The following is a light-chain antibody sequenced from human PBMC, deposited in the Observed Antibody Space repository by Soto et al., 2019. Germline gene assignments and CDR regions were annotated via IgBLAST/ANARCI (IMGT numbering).Light chain of an antibody. CDR2: AAS. CDR1: QSITNY. Sequence: DIQMTQSPSSLSASVGDRVTITCRSSQSITNYLNWYQQKPGKAPKVLIYAASSLQSGVPSRFSGSGSGTDFTLPISSLQPEDFATYYCQQSYSTPRTFGQGTRLEIK. CDR3: QQSYSTPRT. J-gene: IGKJ5*01. V-gene: IGKV1-39*01.